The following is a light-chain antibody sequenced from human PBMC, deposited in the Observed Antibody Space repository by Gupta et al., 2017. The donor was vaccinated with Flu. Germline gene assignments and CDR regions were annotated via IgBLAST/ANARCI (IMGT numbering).Light chain of an antibody. CDR2: GDV. CDR3: QSFDDSRGGWRI. Sequence: TMSCTGTSSNIGEGNQVDWYQQLPGAHHNLRIDGDVVRPSGSADRFSGSNSGTTDTLAIAGLQVEDEAEYDWQSFDDSRGGWRIFGGGTKLTGL. J-gene: IGLJ2*01. CDR1: SSNIGEGNQ. V-gene: IGLV1-40*01.